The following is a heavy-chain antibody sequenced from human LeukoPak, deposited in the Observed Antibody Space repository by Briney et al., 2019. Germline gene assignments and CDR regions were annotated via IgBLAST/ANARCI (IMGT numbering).Heavy chain of an antibody. CDR1: GFTFSSYW. D-gene: IGHD3-10*01. V-gene: IGHV3-7*03. CDR2: IKQDGSAK. J-gene: IGHJ4*02. Sequence: GGSLRLSCAASGFTFSSYWMSWVRQAPGKGLEWVANIKQDGSAKYYVDSVKGRFTISRDNAKNSLYLQMNSLRAEDTAIYYCASSGSYYFPFDYWGQGTLVTVSS. CDR3: ASSGSYYFPFDY.